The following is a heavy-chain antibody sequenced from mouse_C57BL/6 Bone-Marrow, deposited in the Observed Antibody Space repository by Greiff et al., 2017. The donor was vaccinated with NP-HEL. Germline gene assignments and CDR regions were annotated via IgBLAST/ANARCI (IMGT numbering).Heavy chain of an antibody. CDR3: ARANGSWFAY. J-gene: IGHJ3*01. Sequence: EVKLMESGGGLVQSGRSLRLSCATSGFTFSDFYMEWVRQAPGKGLEWIAASRNKANDYTTEYSASVKGRFIVSRDTSQSILYLQMNALRAEDTAIYYCARANGSWFAYWGQGTLVTVSA. CDR1: GFTFSDFY. V-gene: IGHV7-1*01. D-gene: IGHD2-2*01. CDR2: SRNKANDYTT.